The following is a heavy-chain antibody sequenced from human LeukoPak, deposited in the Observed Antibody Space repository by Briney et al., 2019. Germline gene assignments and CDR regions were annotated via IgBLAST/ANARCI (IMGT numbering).Heavy chain of an antibody. V-gene: IGHV4-61*02. Sequence: PSETLSLTCTVSGASISSGSHHWSWIRQPAGKGPEWIGRIYTSGSTNYNPSLKSRVSISVDMSKNQFSLKLSSVTAADTAVYYCARDKGGFLYFGEYDPWGQGTLVTVSS. CDR3: ARDKGGFLYFGEYDP. CDR2: IYTSGST. D-gene: IGHD3-10*01. J-gene: IGHJ5*02. CDR1: GASISSGSHH.